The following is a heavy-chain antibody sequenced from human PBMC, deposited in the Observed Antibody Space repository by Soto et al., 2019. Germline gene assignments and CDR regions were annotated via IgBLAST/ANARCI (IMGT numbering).Heavy chain of an antibody. J-gene: IGHJ5*02. Sequence: QITLKESGPTLVKPTQTLTLTCTFSGFSLSTSGVGVGWIRQPPGKALEWLALIYWDDDKRYSPSLKSRLTITKATSKNQVVLTMTNMDPVDTATYYCAHISAFGVGNWFDPWGQGTLVTVSS. CDR3: AHISAFGVGNWFDP. D-gene: IGHD3-3*01. CDR1: GFSLSTSGVG. V-gene: IGHV2-5*02. CDR2: IYWDDDK.